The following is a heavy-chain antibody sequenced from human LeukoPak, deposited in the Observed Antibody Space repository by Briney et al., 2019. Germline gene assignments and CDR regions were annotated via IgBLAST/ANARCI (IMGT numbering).Heavy chain of an antibody. J-gene: IGHJ4*02. CDR2: ISGSGSST. CDR1: GFTFRSYA. D-gene: IGHD4-17*01. CDR3: AKAPTVTTDPRGYYFDY. Sequence: GGSLRLSCAASGFTFRSYAMSWVRQAPGKGLEWVSSISGSGSSTYYADSVKGRFTISRDNSKNTLYLQMNSLRAEDTAVYYCAKAPTVTTDPRGYYFDYWGQGTLVTVSS. V-gene: IGHV3-23*01.